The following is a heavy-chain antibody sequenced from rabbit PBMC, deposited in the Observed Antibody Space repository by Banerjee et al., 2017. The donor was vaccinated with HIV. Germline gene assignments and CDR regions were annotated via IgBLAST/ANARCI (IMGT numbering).Heavy chain of an antibody. D-gene: IGHD6-1*01. CDR1: GFSFTNKYV. V-gene: IGHV1S45*01. CDR3: ARGDYSVGFAGYLDL. CDR2: INTSSGNT. Sequence: QEQLVESGGGLVKPEGSLTLTCTASGFSFTNKYVMCWVRQAPGKGLEWIACINTSSGNTVYASWAKGRFTISKTSSTTVTLQMTSLTAADTATYFCARGDYSVGFAGYLDLWGPGTLVTVS. J-gene: IGHJ6*01.